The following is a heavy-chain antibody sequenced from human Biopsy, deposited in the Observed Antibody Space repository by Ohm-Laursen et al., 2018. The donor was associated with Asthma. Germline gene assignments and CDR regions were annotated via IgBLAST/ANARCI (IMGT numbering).Heavy chain of an antibody. CDR1: GGTFNTYV. Sequence: SSVKVSCKSLGGTFNTYVISWVRQAPGQGLEWMGGINSVFGTTTYPQKFQDRVTITADDSTSTVYMELSSLRSEDTAVYYCARKAGSCISRTCYSLDFWGQGALVTVSS. CDR2: INSVFGTT. V-gene: IGHV1-69*01. J-gene: IGHJ4*02. CDR3: ARKAGSCISRTCYSLDF. D-gene: IGHD2-2*01.